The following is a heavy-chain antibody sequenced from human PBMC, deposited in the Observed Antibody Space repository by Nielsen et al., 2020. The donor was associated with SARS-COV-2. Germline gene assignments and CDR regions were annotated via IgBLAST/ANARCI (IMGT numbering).Heavy chain of an antibody. CDR2: IYSGGST. V-gene: IGHV3-53*01. Sequence: VRQAPGKGLEWVSVIYSGGSTYYADSVKGRFTISRHNSKNTLYLQMNSLRAEDTAVYYCARDPGGPFYSSDILTGYYNPNWFDPWGQGTLVTVSS. J-gene: IGHJ5*02. CDR3: ARDPGGPFYSSDILTGYYNPNWFDP. D-gene: IGHD3-9*01.